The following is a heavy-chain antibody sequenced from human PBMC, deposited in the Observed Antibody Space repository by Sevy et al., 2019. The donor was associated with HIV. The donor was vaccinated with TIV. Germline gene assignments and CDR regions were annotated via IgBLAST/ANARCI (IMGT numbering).Heavy chain of an antibody. J-gene: IGHJ3*02. CDR3: ARRNDFDI. CDR2: VYYTGGT. V-gene: IGHV4-59*08. CDR1: GGSINSDH. Sequence: ASETLSLTCTVSGGSINSDHWNWIRQPPGKGLGWIGYVYYTGGTNYNPSLKNRATISVDRTKNQFSLKLTSVTAADTAVYYCARRNDFDIWGQGTMVTVSS.